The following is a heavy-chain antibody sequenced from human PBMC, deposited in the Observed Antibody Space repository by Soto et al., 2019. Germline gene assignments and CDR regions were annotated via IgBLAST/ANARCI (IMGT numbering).Heavy chain of an antibody. CDR1: GFTFSRYW. Sequence: PGGSLRLSCAASGFTFSRYWMNWVRQAPGKGLEWVANIKQDGTEKNYVDSVKGRFTISRDNARNSLYLQMDSLRAGDTAVYFCARGDTPMITGMDSFDIWGQGTMVTVSS. J-gene: IGHJ3*02. CDR3: ARGDTPMITGMDSFDI. D-gene: IGHD5-18*01. V-gene: IGHV3-7*01. CDR2: IKQDGTEK.